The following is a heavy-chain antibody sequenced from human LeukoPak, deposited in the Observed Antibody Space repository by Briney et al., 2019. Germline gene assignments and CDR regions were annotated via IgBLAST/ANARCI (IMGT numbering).Heavy chain of an antibody. Sequence: GGSLRLSCAASGFTVSSSYMSWVRQASGKGLEWVSAIYNSGSTFYADSVKGRFTISRDNSKNTLYLQMNSLRAEDTAVYYCTREGGRGYCSSTGCSLASWGQGTLVTVSS. V-gene: IGHV3-53*01. J-gene: IGHJ5*02. D-gene: IGHD2-2*01. CDR3: TREGGRGYCSSTGCSLAS. CDR2: IYNSGST. CDR1: GFTVSSSY.